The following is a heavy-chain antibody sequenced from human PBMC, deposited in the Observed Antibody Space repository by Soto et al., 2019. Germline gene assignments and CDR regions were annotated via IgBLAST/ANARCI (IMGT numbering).Heavy chain of an antibody. V-gene: IGHV4-30-4*01. CDR1: GDSISSGDYY. D-gene: IGHD2-15*01. Sequence: SETLSLTCTVFGDSISSGDYYWSWIRQPPGKGLEWIGYIYYSGSTYYNPSLKSRVTISVDTSKNQFSLKLNSVTAADTAVYYCARWVEVSLDYFDSWGQGTPVTVSS. CDR2: IYYSGST. J-gene: IGHJ4*02. CDR3: ARWVEVSLDYFDS.